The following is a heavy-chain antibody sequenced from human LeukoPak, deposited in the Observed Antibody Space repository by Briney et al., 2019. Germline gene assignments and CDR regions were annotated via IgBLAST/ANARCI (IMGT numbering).Heavy chain of an antibody. V-gene: IGHV4-4*07. CDR2: LYTTGNR. CDR1: GGSISNYF. Sequence: PSETLSLTCTVSGGSISNYFWSWIRQPAGKGLEWIGRLYTTGNRNYNPSLKSRVTMSVDMSKNQFSLRLNSMTAADTAVYYCARDPHSTVNHRFDYWGQGTLVTVSS. J-gene: IGHJ4*02. D-gene: IGHD4-17*01. CDR3: ARDPHSTVNHRFDY.